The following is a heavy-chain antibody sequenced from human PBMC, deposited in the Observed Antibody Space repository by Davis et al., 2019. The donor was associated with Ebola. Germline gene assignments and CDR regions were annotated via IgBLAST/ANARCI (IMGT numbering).Heavy chain of an antibody. V-gene: IGHV1-46*01. Sequence: ASVKVSCKASGYTFTSYYMHWVRQAPGQGLEWMGIINPSGGSTSYAQKFQGRVTMTRDTSTSTVYMELSSLRSEDTAVYYCARLSTMVRGATLGNDAFDIWGQGTMVTVSS. CDR2: INPSGGST. J-gene: IGHJ3*02. D-gene: IGHD3-10*01. CDR3: ARLSTMVRGATLGNDAFDI. CDR1: GYTFTSYY.